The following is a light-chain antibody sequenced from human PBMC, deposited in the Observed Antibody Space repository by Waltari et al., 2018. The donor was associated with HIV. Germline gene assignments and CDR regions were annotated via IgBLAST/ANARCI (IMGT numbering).Light chain of an antibody. Sequence: QSVLTQPPSASGTPGHRVTISCSGSLSTLGSNTVNWYQQPPGTAPKLLIYSNNQRPSGGPDRFSGSKSGTSAYLAISGLQSEDEADYYCAAWDDSLNGHVVFGGGTKLTVL. CDR2: SNN. CDR1: LSTLGSNT. V-gene: IGLV1-44*01. J-gene: IGLJ2*01. CDR3: AAWDDSLNGHVV.